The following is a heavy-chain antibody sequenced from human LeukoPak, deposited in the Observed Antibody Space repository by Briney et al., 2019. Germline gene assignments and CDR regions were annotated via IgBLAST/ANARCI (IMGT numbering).Heavy chain of an antibody. Sequence: GASVKVSCKASGYTFTGYNMHWVRQAPGQGLEWMGWINPNSGGTNYAQKFQGRVTMTRDTSISTAYMELSRLRSDDTAVYYCARDPSSYYYDSSGYPDYWGQGTLVTVSS. CDR1: GYTFTGYN. CDR2: INPNSGGT. J-gene: IGHJ4*02. CDR3: ARDPSSYYYDSSGYPDY. V-gene: IGHV1-2*02. D-gene: IGHD3-22*01.